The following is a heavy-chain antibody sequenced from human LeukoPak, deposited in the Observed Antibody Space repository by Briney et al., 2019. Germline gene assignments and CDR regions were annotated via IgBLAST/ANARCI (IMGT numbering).Heavy chain of an antibody. D-gene: IGHD3-10*01. CDR1: GGTFSSYA. CDR2: IIPIFGTA. Sequence: ASVKVSCKASGGTFSSYAISWVRQAPGQGLEWMGRIIPIFGTANYAQKFQGRVTITTDESTSTAYMELSSLRSEDTAVYYCARDLGGSGSYYSDAFDIWGQGTMVTVSS. CDR3: ARDLGGSGSYYSDAFDI. J-gene: IGHJ3*02. V-gene: IGHV1-69*05.